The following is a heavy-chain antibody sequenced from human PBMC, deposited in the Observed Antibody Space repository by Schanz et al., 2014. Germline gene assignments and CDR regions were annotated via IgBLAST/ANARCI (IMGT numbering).Heavy chain of an antibody. Sequence: VRLVESGGGLVEPGGSLRLSCSGSEFTFSEVYMNWIRQAPGKGLEWLSYISRDGTTSYYADSVKGRFTISRDNAKNSLYLEMTSLRGEDTAVYYCARENLNWEAFDIWGQGTVVTVSS. CDR2: ISRDGTTS. CDR3: ARENLNWEAFDI. J-gene: IGHJ3*02. V-gene: IGHV3-11*01. D-gene: IGHD7-27*01. CDR1: EFTFSEVY.